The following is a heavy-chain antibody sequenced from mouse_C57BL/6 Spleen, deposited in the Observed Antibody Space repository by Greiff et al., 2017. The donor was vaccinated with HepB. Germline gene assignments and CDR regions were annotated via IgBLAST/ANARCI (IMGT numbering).Heavy chain of an antibody. Sequence: QVQLQQSGTELVKPGASVKLSCKASGYTFTSYWMHWVKQRPGQGLEWIGNINPSNGGTNYNEKFKSKATLTVDKSSSTAYMQLSSLTSEDSAVYYCARSRRGNLLLDYWGQGTTLTVSS. CDR2: INPSNGGT. CDR1: GYTFTSYW. CDR3: ARSRRGNLLLDY. V-gene: IGHV1-53*01. J-gene: IGHJ2*01. D-gene: IGHD1-1*01.